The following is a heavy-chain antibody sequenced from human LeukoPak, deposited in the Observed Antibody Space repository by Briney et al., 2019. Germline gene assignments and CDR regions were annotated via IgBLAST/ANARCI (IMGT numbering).Heavy chain of an antibody. CDR2: INHSGST. V-gene: IGHV4-34*01. Sequence: SETLSLTCAVYGGSFSGYYWSRIRQPPGKGLEWIGEINHSGSTNYNPSLKSRVTISVDTSKDQFSLKLSSVTAADTAVYYCARGPSIVVVTAISSYYFDYWGQGTLVTVSS. D-gene: IGHD2-21*02. CDR1: GGSFSGYY. J-gene: IGHJ4*02. CDR3: ARGPSIVVVTAISSYYFDY.